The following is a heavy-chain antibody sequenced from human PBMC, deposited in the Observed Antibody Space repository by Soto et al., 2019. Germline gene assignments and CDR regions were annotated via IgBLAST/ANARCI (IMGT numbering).Heavy chain of an antibody. V-gene: IGHV4-30-4*01. CDR1: GGSISSGDYY. CDR3: AREYKLLYFDRGLYYYGMDV. CDR2: IYYSGST. J-gene: IGHJ6*02. D-gene: IGHD3-9*01. Sequence: SETLSLTCTVSGGSISSGDYYWSWIRQPPGKGLEWIGYIYYSGSTYYNPSLKSRVTISVDTSKNQFSLKLSSVTAADTAVYYCAREYKLLYFDRGLYYYGMDVWGQGTKVTVYS.